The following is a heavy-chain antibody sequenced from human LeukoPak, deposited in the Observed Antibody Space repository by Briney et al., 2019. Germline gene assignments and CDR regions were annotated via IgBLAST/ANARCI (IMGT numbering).Heavy chain of an antibody. CDR1: GFTFSSYS. Sequence: PGGSLRLSCAASGFTFSSYSMNWVRQAPGKGLEWVSYISSSSSTIYYADSVKGRFTISRDNAKNSLYLQMNSLRAEDTAVYYCARDKVGGPSYDILTGYQWAPFDPWGQGTLVTVSS. V-gene: IGHV3-48*04. CDR2: ISSSSSTI. CDR3: ARDKVGGPSYDILTGYQWAPFDP. D-gene: IGHD3-9*01. J-gene: IGHJ5*02.